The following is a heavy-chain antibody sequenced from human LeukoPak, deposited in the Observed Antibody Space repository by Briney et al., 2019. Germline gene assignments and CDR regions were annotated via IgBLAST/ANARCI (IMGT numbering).Heavy chain of an antibody. J-gene: IGHJ4*02. Sequence: SETLSLTCTVSSDSISTSNYYWRWIRQPRGKGLEWIGYIYYSGSTNYNPSLKSRVTISVDTSKNQFSLKLSSVTAADTAVYYCARVNLVGPFLWERLSRGYSYSFDYWGQGTLVTVSS. CDR3: ARVNLVGPFLWERLSRGYSYSFDY. D-gene: IGHD5-18*01. CDR2: IYYSGST. CDR1: SDSISTSNYY. V-gene: IGHV4-61*05.